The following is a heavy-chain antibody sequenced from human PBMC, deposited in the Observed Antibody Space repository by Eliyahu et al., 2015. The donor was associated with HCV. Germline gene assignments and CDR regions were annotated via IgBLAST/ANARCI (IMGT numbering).Heavy chain of an antibody. CDR3: ASGGGGIAVAGTGGWFDP. V-gene: IGHV4-59*01. CDR2: IHSSGGT. CDR1: GCXLTXYY. Sequence: QVQLQESGPGLVQPSETLSLTSTVSGCXLTXYYWXXIRPPPGXGLEWIGXIHSSGGTNPXPXLKSRVTILVDTSKNQFSLKLTSVTAADTAVYYCASGGGGIAVAGTGGWFDPWGQGTLVTVSS. J-gene: IGHJ5*02. D-gene: IGHD6-19*01.